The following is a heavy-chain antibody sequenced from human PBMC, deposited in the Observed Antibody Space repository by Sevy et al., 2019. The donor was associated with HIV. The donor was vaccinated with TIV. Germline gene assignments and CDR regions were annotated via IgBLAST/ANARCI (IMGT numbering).Heavy chain of an antibody. D-gene: IGHD3-10*02. J-gene: IGHJ4*02. CDR1: GYSLTELS. CDR3: ATDPLITMLGRFDY. CDR2: FDPEDGET. V-gene: IGHV1-24*01. Sequence: ASVKVSCKVSGYSLTELSMHWVRRAPGKGLEWMGGFDPEDGETIYAQKFQGRVTMTEDTSTDTAYMELSSLRSEDTAVYYCATDPLITMLGRFDYWGQGTLVTVSS.